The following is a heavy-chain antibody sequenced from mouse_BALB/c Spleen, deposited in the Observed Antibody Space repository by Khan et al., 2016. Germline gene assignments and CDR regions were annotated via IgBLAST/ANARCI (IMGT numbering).Heavy chain of an antibody. Sequence: EVELVESGGGLVKPGGSLKLSCAASGFTFSNSAMSWVRQTPDKRLEWVATISSGGRYTYYPDSVKGRFTISRDNVRNTLFLQMSSLRSEDTAMYYCVRGVYGHGWYVDVGGAGTTVTVSS. D-gene: IGHD1-1*02. CDR2: ISSGGRYT. CDR1: GFTFSNSA. CDR3: VRGVYGHGWYVDV. J-gene: IGHJ1*01. V-gene: IGHV5-9-3*01.